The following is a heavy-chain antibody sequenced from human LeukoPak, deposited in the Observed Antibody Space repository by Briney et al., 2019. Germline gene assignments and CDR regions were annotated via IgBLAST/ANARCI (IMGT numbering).Heavy chain of an antibody. D-gene: IGHD2-15*01. CDR2: IYYSGST. J-gene: IGHJ4*02. CDR1: GGSISSYY. V-gene: IGHV4-59*08. CDR3: ARALNPLPGTYYFDY. Sequence: SETLSLTCTVSGGSISSYYWSWIRQPPGKGLEYIGYIYYSGSTNYNPSLKSRVTISVDTSKIQFSLKLTSVTAADTAVYYCARALNPLPGTYYFDYWGQGTLVTVSS.